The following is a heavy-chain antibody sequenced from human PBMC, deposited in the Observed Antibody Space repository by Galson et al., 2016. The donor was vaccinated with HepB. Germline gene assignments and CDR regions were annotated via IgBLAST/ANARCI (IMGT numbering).Heavy chain of an antibody. V-gene: IGHV3-33*01. D-gene: IGHD4-11*01. CDR3: ARGCYGNYGDDYFDS. CDR1: EFTFSSYA. Sequence: SLRLSCAASEFTFSSYAMHWVRQAPGKGLEWVAVIWYDESNTYYADSVKGRFTISRDNSKNTLYLQMNSLRAEDTAVYYCARGCYGNYGDDYFDSWGQGTLVTVSS. CDR2: IWYDESNT. J-gene: IGHJ4*02.